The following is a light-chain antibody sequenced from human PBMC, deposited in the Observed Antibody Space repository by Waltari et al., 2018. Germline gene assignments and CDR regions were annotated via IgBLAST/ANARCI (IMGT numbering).Light chain of an antibody. V-gene: IGKV3-11*01. J-gene: IGKJ4*01. Sequence: EIVLTQSPATLSLSPGERATLSCRASQSVSSKLAWYQQKPGQAPRLLIYDASNRATDIAARFSGSGSGTDFPLTISILGPEDFAVYYCQHRNNWPLTFGGGTKVEIK. CDR2: DAS. CDR3: QHRNNWPLT. CDR1: QSVSSK.